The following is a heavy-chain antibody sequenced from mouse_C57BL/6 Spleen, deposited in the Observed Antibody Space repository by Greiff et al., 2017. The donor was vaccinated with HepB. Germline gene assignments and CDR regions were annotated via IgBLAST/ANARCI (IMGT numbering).Heavy chain of an antibody. CDR2: IRSKSNNYAT. CDR3: VNHYDYDRGYAMDY. CDR1: GFSFNTYA. Sequence: EVHLVESGGGLVQPKGSLKLSCAASGFSFNTYAMNWVRQAPGKGLEWVARIRSKSNNYATYYADSVKDRFTISRDDSESMLYLQMNNLKTEDTAMYYCVNHYDYDRGYAMDYWGQGTSVTVSS. J-gene: IGHJ4*01. V-gene: IGHV10-1*01. D-gene: IGHD2-4*01.